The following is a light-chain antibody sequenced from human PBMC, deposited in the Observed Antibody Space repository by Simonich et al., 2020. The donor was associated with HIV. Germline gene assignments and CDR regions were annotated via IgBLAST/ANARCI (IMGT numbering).Light chain of an antibody. CDR1: QSVSSN. CDR3: QKYNNWWT. Sequence: ERVMTQSPATMSVSPGERATLACRASQSVSSNLAWYQQNLGQAPRLLIYGAVTRATGIPSRFRGSGSGTEFTLTISSLQSEDFAIYYCQKYNNWWTFGHGTKVEIK. CDR2: GAV. V-gene: IGKV3-15*01. J-gene: IGKJ1*01.